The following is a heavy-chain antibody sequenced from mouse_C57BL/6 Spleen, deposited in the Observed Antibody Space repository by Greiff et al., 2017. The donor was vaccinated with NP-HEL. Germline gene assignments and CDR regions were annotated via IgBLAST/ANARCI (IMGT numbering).Heavy chain of an antibody. CDR1: GFTFSSYA. Sequence: DVMLVESGGGLVKPGGSLKLSCAASGFTFSSYAMSWVRQTPEKRLEWVATISDGGSYTYYPDNVKGRFTISRDNAKNNLYLQMSHLKSEDTAMYYCARADYYGSSFYYLDYWGQGTTLTVSS. J-gene: IGHJ2*01. D-gene: IGHD1-1*01. V-gene: IGHV5-4*03. CDR2: ISDGGSYT. CDR3: ARADYYGSSFYYLDY.